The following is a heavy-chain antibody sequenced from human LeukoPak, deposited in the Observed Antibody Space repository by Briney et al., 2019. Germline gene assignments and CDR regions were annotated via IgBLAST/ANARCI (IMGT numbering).Heavy chain of an antibody. CDR2: ISWNSGSI. V-gene: IGHV3-9*01. Sequence: GGSLRLSCAASGFTFDDYAMHWVRQAPGKGLEWVSGISWNSGSIGYADSVKGRFTISGDNAKNSLYLQMNSLRAEDTALYYCAKDSSYYYDSSGEVDYWGQGTLVTVSS. CDR3: AKDSSYYYDSSGEVDY. D-gene: IGHD3-22*01. CDR1: GFTFDDYA. J-gene: IGHJ4*02.